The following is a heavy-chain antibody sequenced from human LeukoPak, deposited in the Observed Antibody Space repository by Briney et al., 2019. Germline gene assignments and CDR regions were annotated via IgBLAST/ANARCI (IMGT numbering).Heavy chain of an antibody. D-gene: IGHD2-2*01. J-gene: IGHJ4*02. CDR2: IKQDGSEK. V-gene: IGHV3-7*01. CDR1: GITFSSFW. CDR3: ARDVRDIVAVPAAPNAFDY. Sequence: GGSLRLSCAVSGITFSSFWMSWVRQAPGKGLEWVANIKQDGSEKYYVDSVKGRFTISRDNAKNSVYLQMNSLRAEDTAVYYCARDVRDIVAVPAAPNAFDYWGQGTLVTVSS.